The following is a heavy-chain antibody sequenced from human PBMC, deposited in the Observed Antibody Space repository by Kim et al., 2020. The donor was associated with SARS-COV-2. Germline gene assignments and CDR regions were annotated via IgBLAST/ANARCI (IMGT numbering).Heavy chain of an antibody. D-gene: IGHD3-3*01. CDR3: ARGVSSGDKHFDY. V-gene: IGHV4-59*13. CDR1: GGSISGYY. Sequence: SETLSLTCTVSGGSISGYYWTWIRQPPGKGLEWIGYIYFSGSTNYNPSLKSRVTISGDTSKNQFSLKLTSVTAADTAVDYCARGVSSGDKHFDYWWQGT. J-gene: IGHJ4*02. CDR2: IYFSGST.